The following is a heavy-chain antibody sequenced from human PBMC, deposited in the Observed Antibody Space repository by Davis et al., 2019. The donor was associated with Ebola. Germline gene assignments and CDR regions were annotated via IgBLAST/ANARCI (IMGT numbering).Heavy chain of an antibody. CDR2: ISWNSDSI. J-gene: IGHJ4*02. D-gene: IGHD6-13*01. CDR3: ARTAAGTGPFDY. Sequence: GGSLRLSCAASGFTFDDYAMHWVRHAPGKGLEWVSGISWNSDSIGYADSVKGRFTISRDNAKNSLYLQMNSLRAEDTALYYCARTAAGTGPFDYWGQGTLVTVSS. CDR1: GFTFDDYA. V-gene: IGHV3-9*01.